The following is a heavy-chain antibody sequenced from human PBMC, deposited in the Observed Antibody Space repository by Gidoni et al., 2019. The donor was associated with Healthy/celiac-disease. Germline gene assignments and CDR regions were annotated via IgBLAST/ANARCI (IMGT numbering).Heavy chain of an antibody. CDR1: GFTFSNAW. CDR2: IKSKTDGGTT. J-gene: IGHJ6*02. V-gene: IGHV3-15*07. CDR3: TTESSWVVAANPYYYYGMDV. D-gene: IGHD2-15*01. Sequence: EVQLVESGGGLVKPGGSLRLSCEASGFTFSNAWMHWVRQAPGRGLEWVGRIKSKTDGGTTDYAAPVKGRFTISRDDSKNTLYLQMNSLKTEDTAVYYCTTESSWVVAANPYYYYGMDVWGQGTTVTVSS.